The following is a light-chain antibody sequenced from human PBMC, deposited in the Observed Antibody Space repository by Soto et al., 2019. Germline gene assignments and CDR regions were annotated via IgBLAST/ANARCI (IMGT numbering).Light chain of an antibody. CDR3: CSYAGIYPYV. CDR1: SSDVGAYNY. V-gene: IGLV2-11*01. CDR2: NVS. Sequence: QSALTQPRSVSGSPGQSVTISCTGTSSDVGAYNYVSWYQQHTGKAPKVLIYNVSKRPSGVPDRFSGSKSGNTASLTIAGLQAEDEADYYCCSYAGIYPYVFGPGTKVTVL. J-gene: IGLJ1*01.